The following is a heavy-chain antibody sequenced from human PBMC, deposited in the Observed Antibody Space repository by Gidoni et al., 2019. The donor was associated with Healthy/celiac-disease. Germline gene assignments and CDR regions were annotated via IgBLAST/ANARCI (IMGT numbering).Heavy chain of an antibody. J-gene: IGHJ3*02. V-gene: IGHV3-9*01. D-gene: IGHD2-2*02. CDR3: AKDVSGPLSKVVPAAIVDAFDI. CDR1: GFTFDDYA. CDR2: ISWNSGSI. Sequence: EVQLVESGGGLVQPGRSLRLSCAASGFTFDDYAMHWVRQAPGKGLEWVSGISWNSGSIGYADSVKGRFTISRDNAKNSLYLQMNSLRAEDTALYYCAKDVSGPLSKVVPAAIVDAFDIWGQGTMVTVSS.